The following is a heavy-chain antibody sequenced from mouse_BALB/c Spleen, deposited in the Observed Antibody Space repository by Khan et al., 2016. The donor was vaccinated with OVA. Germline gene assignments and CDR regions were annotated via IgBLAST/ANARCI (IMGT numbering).Heavy chain of an antibody. CDR2: INPSNGRP. V-gene: IGHV1S81*02. D-gene: IGHD1-3*01. CDR1: GYTLTSYW. CDR3: ARLQSNFDY. Sequence: QVQLQQPGAELVNPGASVNLSCKASGYTLTSYWMHWVKQRPGKGLEWIGEINPSNGRPNYNEKFKSQVTQTLDKSSSTAYMQLSSPTSEDSAVYYCARLQSNFDYWGQGTTLTGSS. J-gene: IGHJ2*01.